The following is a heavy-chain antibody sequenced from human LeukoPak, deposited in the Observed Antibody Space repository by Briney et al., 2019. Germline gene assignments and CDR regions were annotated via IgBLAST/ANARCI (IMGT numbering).Heavy chain of an antibody. Sequence: PRASVKVSCKASGYTFTSYAMHWVRQAPGQRLEWMGWINAGNGNTKYSQKFQGRVTITRDTSASTAYMELSSLRSEDTAVYYCARGEEGYYDSSGYYVYWGQGTLVTVSS. J-gene: IGHJ4*02. CDR2: INAGNGNT. CDR3: ARGEEGYYDSSGYYVY. D-gene: IGHD3-22*01. V-gene: IGHV1-3*01. CDR1: GYTFTSYA.